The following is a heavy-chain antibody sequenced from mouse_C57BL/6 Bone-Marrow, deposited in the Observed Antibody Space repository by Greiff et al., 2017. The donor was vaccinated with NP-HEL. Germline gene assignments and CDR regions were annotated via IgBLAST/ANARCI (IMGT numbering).Heavy chain of an antibody. CDR1: GYTFTDYE. CDR2: IDPETGGT. J-gene: IGHJ2*01. D-gene: IGHD1-1*01. CDR3: TRGDYYGSSSLYYFDY. V-gene: IGHV1-15*01. Sequence: LQESGAELVRPGASVTLSCKASGYTFTDYEMHWVKQTPVHGLEWIGAIDPETGGTAYKPKFKGKAILTADKSSSTAYMELRSLTSEDSAVYYCTRGDYYGSSSLYYFDYWGQGTTLTVSS.